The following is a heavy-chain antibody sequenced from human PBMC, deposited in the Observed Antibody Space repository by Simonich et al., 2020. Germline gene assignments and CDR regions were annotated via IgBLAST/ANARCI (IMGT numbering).Heavy chain of an antibody. Sequence: QVQLVQSGAAVKKPGASVKVSCKASGYTFTGYYMHWGRQAPGQGLEWMGWSNPNRGGKNYARKFQGRVTMTRDTSISTAYMELSRLRSDDTAVYYCARGRIAAAGTYYYYYMDVWGKGTTVTVSS. CDR3: ARGRIAAAGTYYYYYMDV. D-gene: IGHD6-13*01. V-gene: IGHV1-2*02. CDR2: SNPNRGGK. CDR1: GYTFTGYY. J-gene: IGHJ6*03.